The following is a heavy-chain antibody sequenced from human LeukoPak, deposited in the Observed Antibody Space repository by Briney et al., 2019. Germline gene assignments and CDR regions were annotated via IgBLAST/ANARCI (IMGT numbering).Heavy chain of an antibody. D-gene: IGHD6-13*01. CDR2: IYYSEST. CDR3: ARVGQQLPYFDY. Sequence: PSETLSLTCTVSGGSISSYYWSWIRQPPGKGLEWIGYIYYSESTNYNPSLKSRVTISVDTSKNQFSLKLSSVTAADTAVYYCARVGQQLPYFDYWGQGTLVTVSS. J-gene: IGHJ4*02. CDR1: GGSISSYY. V-gene: IGHV4-59*01.